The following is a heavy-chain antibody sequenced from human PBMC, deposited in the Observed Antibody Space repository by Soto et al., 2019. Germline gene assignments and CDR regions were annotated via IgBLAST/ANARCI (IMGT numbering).Heavy chain of an antibody. CDR3: ARANRQQIGFLSGFDS. Sequence: GGSLRLSCAASGFTFSSYWMSWVRQAPGKGLEWVANIKQDGSEKYYVDSVKGRFTISRDNAKNSLYLQMNSLRAEDTAVYYCARANRQQIGFLSGFDSWGQGTLVTVSS. D-gene: IGHD6-6*01. J-gene: IGHJ4*02. V-gene: IGHV3-7*03. CDR2: IKQDGSEK. CDR1: GFTFSSYW.